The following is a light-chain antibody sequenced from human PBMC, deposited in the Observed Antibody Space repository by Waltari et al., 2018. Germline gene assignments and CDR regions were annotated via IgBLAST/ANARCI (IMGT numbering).Light chain of an antibody. V-gene: IGLV2-14*03. CDR1: STDVGMYNY. Sequence: QSALTQPSSVSGSPGPSITISCTGTSTDVGMYNYVSWYQQYPGKAPQLLIYYVTPRPSGISTRFSGSKSGNTASLTISGLQAEDEADYFCNSHSTTTPVVFGGGTKVTVL. J-gene: IGLJ2*01. CDR3: NSHSTTTPVV. CDR2: YVT.